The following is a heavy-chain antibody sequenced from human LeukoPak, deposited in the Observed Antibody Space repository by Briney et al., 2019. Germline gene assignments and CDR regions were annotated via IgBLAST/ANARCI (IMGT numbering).Heavy chain of an antibody. CDR3: ARVSPSDYDILTGYLAYYFDY. V-gene: IGHV4-31*03. Sequence: PSQTLSLTCTVSGGSISSGGYNWSWIRQHPGKGLEWIGYIYYSGSTYYNPSLKSRVTISVDTSKNQFSLKLSSVTAADTAVSYCARVSPSDYDILTGYLAYYFDYWGQGTMVTVSS. CDR2: IYYSGST. J-gene: IGHJ4*02. D-gene: IGHD3-9*01. CDR1: GGSISSGGYN.